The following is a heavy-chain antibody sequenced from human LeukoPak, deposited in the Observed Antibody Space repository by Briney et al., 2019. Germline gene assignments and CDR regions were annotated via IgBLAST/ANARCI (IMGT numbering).Heavy chain of an antibody. CDR2: ISWNSGSI. J-gene: IGHJ3*02. CDR3: AKDSSYYYDSNDAFDI. Sequence: GGSLRLSCAASGFTFDDYAMHWVRQAPGKGLEWVSGISWNSGSIGYADSVQGRFTISRDNAKNSLYLQMNSLRAEDTALYYCAKDSSYYYDSNDAFDIWGQGTMVTVSS. CDR1: GFTFDDYA. D-gene: IGHD3-22*01. V-gene: IGHV3-9*01.